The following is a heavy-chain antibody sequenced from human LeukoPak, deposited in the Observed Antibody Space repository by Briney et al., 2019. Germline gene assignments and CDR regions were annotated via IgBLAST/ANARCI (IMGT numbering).Heavy chain of an antibody. CDR1: GFTFSSYA. CDR2: ISGSGGST. Sequence: GGSLRLSCAASGFTFSSYAMSWVRQAPGKGLEWVSAISGSGGSTYYAGSVKGRFTISRDNSKNTLYLQMNSLRAEDTAVYYCATTPSSSPRVGAFDIWGQGTMVTVSS. D-gene: IGHD6-6*01. J-gene: IGHJ3*02. CDR3: ATTPSSSPRVGAFDI. V-gene: IGHV3-23*01.